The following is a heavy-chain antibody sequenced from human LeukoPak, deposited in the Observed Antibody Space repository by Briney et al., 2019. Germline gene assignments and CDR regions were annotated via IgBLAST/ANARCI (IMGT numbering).Heavy chain of an antibody. CDR2: ISAYNGNT. CDR3: ARERKFGGVIVMGDLDY. V-gene: IGHV1-18*01. J-gene: IGHJ4*02. D-gene: IGHD3-16*02. Sequence: ASVKVSCKASGYTFTSYGISWVRQAPGQGLERMGWISAYNGNTNYAQKLQGRVTMTTDTSTSTAYMELRSLRSDDTAVYYCARERKFGGVIVMGDLDYWGQGTLVTVSS. CDR1: GYTFTSYG.